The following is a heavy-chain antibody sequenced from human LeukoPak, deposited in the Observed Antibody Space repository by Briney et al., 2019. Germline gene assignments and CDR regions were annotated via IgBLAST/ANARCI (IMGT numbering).Heavy chain of an antibody. J-gene: IGHJ4*02. Sequence: SETLSLTCGVSGGXISSSISYWAWIRQPPGKGLEWIATIHYSGTTYYNPSLKSRVTISVDTSKNQFTLKVISVTAADAAVYYCVRYYAGDYQGSRFFDYWGQGTLVTVSS. V-gene: IGHV4-39*01. CDR3: VRYYAGDYQGSRFFDY. CDR1: GGXISSSISY. CDR2: IHYSGTT. D-gene: IGHD4-17*01.